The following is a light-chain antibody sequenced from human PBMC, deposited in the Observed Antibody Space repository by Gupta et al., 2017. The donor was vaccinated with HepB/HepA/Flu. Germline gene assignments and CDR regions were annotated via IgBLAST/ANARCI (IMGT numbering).Light chain of an antibody. J-gene: IGKJ4*01. V-gene: IGKV3-15*01. CDR1: QSVNTY. Sequence: EIVMTHSPATLSVSPGERATLSCRASQSVNTYLAWYQQKPGQAPRLLIYDASTRATGIPARFSGSGSGTEFTLTISSLQSEDSAVYFCQQYKNWPLTFGGGAKVEIK. CDR3: QQYKNWPLT. CDR2: DAS.